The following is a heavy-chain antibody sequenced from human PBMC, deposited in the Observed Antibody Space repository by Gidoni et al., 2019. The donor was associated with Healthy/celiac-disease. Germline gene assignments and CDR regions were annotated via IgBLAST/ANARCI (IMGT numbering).Heavy chain of an antibody. J-gene: IGHJ4*02. CDR2: ISYDGSNK. D-gene: IGHD1-26*01. CDR1: GFTFSSYG. CDR3: AKVADGWELLLHFDY. V-gene: IGHV3-30*18. Sequence: QVQLVESGGGVVQPGRSLRLSCAASGFTFSSYGMHWVRQAPGKGLEWVAVISYDGSNKYYADSVKGRFTISRDNSKNTLYLQMNSLRAEDTAVYYCAKVADGWELLLHFDYWGQGTLVTVSS.